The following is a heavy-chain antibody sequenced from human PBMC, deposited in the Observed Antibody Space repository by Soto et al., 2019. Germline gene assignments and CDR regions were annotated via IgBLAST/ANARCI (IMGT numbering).Heavy chain of an antibody. CDR3: ARNQEIAAAGNYYYGMDV. V-gene: IGHV1-2*04. CDR2: INPNSGGT. Sequence: ASLKHSCKASGYTFIGYDMYWVRQAPGQGLEWRGCINPNSGGTNYAQKFQGWVTMTRDTSISTAYMELSRLRSDDTAVYYCARNQEIAAAGNYYYGMDVWG. CDR1: GYTFIGYD. J-gene: IGHJ6*02. D-gene: IGHD6-13*01.